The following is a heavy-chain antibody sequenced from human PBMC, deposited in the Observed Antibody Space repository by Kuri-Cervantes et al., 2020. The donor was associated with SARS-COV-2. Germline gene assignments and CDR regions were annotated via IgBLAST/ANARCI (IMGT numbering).Heavy chain of an antibody. CDR3: ARWAMVRGVGCYYYYYMDV. V-gene: IGHV4-59*01. CDR2: IYYSGST. J-gene: IGHJ6*03. D-gene: IGHD3-10*01. CDR1: GGSISSYY. Sequence: SETLSLTCTVSGGSISSYYWSWIRQPPGKGLEWIGYIYYSGSTNYNPSLKSRVTISVDTSKNQFSLKLSSVTAADTAVYYWARWAMVRGVGCYYYYYMDVWGKGTTVTVSS.